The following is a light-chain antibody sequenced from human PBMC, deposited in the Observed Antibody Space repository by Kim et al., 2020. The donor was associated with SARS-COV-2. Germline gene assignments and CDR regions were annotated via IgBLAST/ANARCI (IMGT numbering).Light chain of an antibody. CDR2: GTS. CDR3: QQYGSSPPYT. J-gene: IGKJ2*01. Sequence: SPGDSAARSCRASQSGSSSYLAWYQQKPGQAPRLLIYGTSSRATGIPDRFTGSGSGTDFTLTISRLEPEDFAVYYCQQYGSSPPYTFGQGTKLEI. V-gene: IGKV3-20*01. CDR1: QSGSSSY.